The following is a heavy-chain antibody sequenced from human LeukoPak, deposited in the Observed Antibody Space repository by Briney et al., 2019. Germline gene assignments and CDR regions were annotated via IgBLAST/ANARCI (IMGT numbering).Heavy chain of an antibody. D-gene: IGHD3-22*01. CDR3: ARGDLYYYDTTFDY. V-gene: IGHV4-31*03. Sequence: SQTLSLTCTVSGGSISSGGYYWSWIRQHPGTGLEWIGYIYYSGSTYYNPSLKSRVTISVDTSKNQFSLKLSSVTAADTAVYYCARGDLYYYDTTFDYWGQGTLVTVSS. CDR1: GGSISSGGYY. CDR2: IYYSGST. J-gene: IGHJ4*02.